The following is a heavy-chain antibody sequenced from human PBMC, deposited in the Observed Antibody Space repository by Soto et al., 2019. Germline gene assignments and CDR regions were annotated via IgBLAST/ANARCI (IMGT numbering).Heavy chain of an antibody. Sequence: GGSLRLSCAASGFIFSDYSMNWVRQAPGKGLEWIAYITPGSSAIHYADSVRGRFTISRDNGKNSLYLQMNSLRDEDTAVYYCAAIIFGSKDWGQGTLVTVSS. J-gene: IGHJ4*02. CDR3: AAIIFGSKD. CDR1: GFIFSDYS. V-gene: IGHV3-48*02. CDR2: ITPGSSAI. D-gene: IGHD3-3*02.